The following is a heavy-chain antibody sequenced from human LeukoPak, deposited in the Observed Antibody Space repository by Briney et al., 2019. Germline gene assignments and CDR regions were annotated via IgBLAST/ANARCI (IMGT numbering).Heavy chain of an antibody. J-gene: IGHJ4*02. CDR2: IYHSGST. CDR3: ARGSSVDSSGYYHYDY. Sequence: SETLSLTCAVSGYSISSGYYWGWIRQPPGKGLEWIGSIYHSGSTYYNPSLKSRVTISVDTSKNQFSLKLSSVTAADTAVYYCARGSSVDSSGYYHYDYWGQGTLVTVSS. CDR1: GYSISSGYY. D-gene: IGHD3-22*01. V-gene: IGHV4-38-2*01.